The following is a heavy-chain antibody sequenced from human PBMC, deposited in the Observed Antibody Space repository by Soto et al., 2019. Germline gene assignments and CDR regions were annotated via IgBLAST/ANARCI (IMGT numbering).Heavy chain of an antibody. CDR1: GFTFSSYG. CDR3: AKERKVYYYHGMDV. J-gene: IGHJ6*02. CDR2: ISYDGSNK. Sequence: QVQLVESGGGVVQPGRSLRLSCAASGFTFSSYGMHWVRQAPGKGLEWVAVISYDGSNKYYADSVKGRFTISRDNSKNTLYLQMNSLSAEDTAVYYCAKERKVYYYHGMDVWGQGTTFTVSS. V-gene: IGHV3-30*18.